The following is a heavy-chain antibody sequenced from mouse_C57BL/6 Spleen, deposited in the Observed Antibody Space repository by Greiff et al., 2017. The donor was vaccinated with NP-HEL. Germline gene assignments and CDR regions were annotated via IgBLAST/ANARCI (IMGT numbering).Heavy chain of an antibody. CDR1: RYTFTSYW. V-gene: IGHV1-53*01. CDR3: ARSNYYGSSYAYAMDY. J-gene: IGHJ4*01. D-gene: IGHD1-1*01. Sequence: QVQLQQPGTELVKPGASVKLSCKASRYTFTSYWMHWVKQRPGQGLEWIGNINPSNGGTNYNEKFKSKATLTVDKSSSTAYMQLSSLTSEDSSVYYCARSNYYGSSYAYAMDYWGQGTSVTVSS. CDR2: INPSNGGT.